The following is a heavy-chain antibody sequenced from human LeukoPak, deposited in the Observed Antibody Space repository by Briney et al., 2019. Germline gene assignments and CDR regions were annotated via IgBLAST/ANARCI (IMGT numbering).Heavy chain of an antibody. CDR2: IYYSGST. V-gene: IGHV4-59*08. D-gene: IGHD3-22*01. Sequence: SETPSLTCTVSGGSISSYYWSWIRQPPGKGLEWIGYIYYSGSTNYNPSLKSRVTISVDTSKNQFSLKLSSVTAADTAVYYCARSGYHYYDSSGYTFDYWGQGTLVTVSS. CDR3: ARSGYHYYDSSGYTFDY. J-gene: IGHJ4*02. CDR1: GGSISSYY.